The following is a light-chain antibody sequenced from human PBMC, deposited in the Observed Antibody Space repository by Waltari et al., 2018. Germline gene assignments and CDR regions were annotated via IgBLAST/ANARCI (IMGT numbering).Light chain of an antibody. CDR2: DAS. J-gene: IGKJ5*01. CDR3: QHYNRWPPIT. CDR1: QSASSN. Sequence: EIVMTQSPATLSVSPGETATLSCRASQSASSNVAWYQKKPGQPTRLLIYDASTRAPSIPARFRGSGSGTEFTLTISSLQSEEFAVYYCQHYNRWPPITFGHGTRLEI. V-gene: IGKV3-15*01.